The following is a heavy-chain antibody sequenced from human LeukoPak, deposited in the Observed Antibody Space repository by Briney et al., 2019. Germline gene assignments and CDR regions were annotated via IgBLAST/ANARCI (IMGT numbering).Heavy chain of an antibody. CDR2: IRHDAGVT. D-gene: IGHD1-14*01. Sequence: GSLRLSCAASGFTFNNYWMHWVRQAPGKGLVWVSRIRHDAGVTTYADSVKGRFTISRDNAKNTLYLQMDSLRAEDTAVYYCAREGEPYRSTGGSDYWGQGTLVTVSS. CDR1: GFTFNNYW. J-gene: IGHJ4*02. CDR3: AREGEPYRSTGGSDY. V-gene: IGHV3-74*01.